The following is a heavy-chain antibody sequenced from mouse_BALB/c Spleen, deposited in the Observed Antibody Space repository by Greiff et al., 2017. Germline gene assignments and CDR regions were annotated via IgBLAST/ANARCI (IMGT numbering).Heavy chain of an antibody. CDR2: IWSGGST. CDR3: AREGYYRYDVWFAY. CDR1: GFSLTSYG. J-gene: IGHJ3*01. V-gene: IGHV2-2*02. Sequence: VKLVESGPGLVQPSQSLSITCTVSGFSLTSYGVHWVRQSPGKGLEWLGVIWSGGSTDYNAAFISRLSISKDNSKSQVFFKMNSLQANDTAIYYCAREGYYRYDVWFAYWGQGTLVTVSA. D-gene: IGHD2-14*01.